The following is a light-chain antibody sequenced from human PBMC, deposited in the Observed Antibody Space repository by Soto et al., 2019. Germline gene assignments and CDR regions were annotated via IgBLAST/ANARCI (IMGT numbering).Light chain of an antibody. Sequence: DLQMTQSPSTLSASVGDRVTITCRASHSINSWLAWYQQKPGKAPKLLIHDASSLESGVPSRFSGSGSGTEFTLTISSLQPDDFATYYCQQSDSNPRTFGQGTKVDI. CDR3: QQSDSNPRT. V-gene: IGKV1-5*01. CDR1: HSINSW. J-gene: IGKJ2*01. CDR2: DAS.